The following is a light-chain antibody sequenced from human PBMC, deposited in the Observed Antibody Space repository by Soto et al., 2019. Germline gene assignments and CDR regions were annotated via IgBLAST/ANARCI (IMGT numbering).Light chain of an antibody. CDR3: QQSYSTPIT. Sequence: DIQMTQSPSSLSASVGDRVTITCRASQDISSYLAWYQQKPGKAPTLLIYAASTLQSGVPSRFSGSGFGTDFTLTISSLQAEDFASYYCQQSYSTPITFGQGTRLEIK. CDR1: QDISSY. V-gene: IGKV1-39*01. CDR2: AAS. J-gene: IGKJ5*01.